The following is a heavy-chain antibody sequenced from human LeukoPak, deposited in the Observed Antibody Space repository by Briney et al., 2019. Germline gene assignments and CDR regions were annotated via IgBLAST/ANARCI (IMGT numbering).Heavy chain of an antibody. CDR2: ISAYIGNT. Sequence: GASVKVSCKASGYTFTNYGITWVRQAPGQGLEWMGWISAYIGNTNYAQKLQGRVTMTTDTSTSTAYMELRSLRSDDTAVYYCARGPSITMVRGGQWYYYMDVWGKGTTVTISS. CDR1: GYTFTNYG. J-gene: IGHJ6*03. V-gene: IGHV1-18*01. D-gene: IGHD3-10*01. CDR3: ARGPSITMVRGGQWYYYMDV.